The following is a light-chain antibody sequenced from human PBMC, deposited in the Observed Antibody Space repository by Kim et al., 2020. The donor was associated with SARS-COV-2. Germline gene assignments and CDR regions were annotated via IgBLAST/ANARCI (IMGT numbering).Light chain of an antibody. CDR3: QAWDSSTAAVV. CDR2: QDS. CDR1: KLGDKY. Sequence: PGQTASITCSGDKLGDKYACWYQQKPGQSPVLVIYQDSKRPSGIPERFAGSNSGNTATLTISGTQAMDEADYYCQAWDSSTAAVVFGGGTQLTVL. J-gene: IGLJ2*01. V-gene: IGLV3-1*01.